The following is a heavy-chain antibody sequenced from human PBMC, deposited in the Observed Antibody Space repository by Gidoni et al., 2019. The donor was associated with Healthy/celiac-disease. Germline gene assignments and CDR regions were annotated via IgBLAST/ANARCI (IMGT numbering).Heavy chain of an antibody. J-gene: IGHJ5*02. V-gene: IGHV4-59*01. CDR2: IYYSGST. Sequence: QVQLQESGPGLVKPSETLSLTCTVPGGSISSYYWSWIRQPPGKGLEWIGYIYYSGSTNYNPSLKSRVTISVDTSKNQFALKLSSVTAADTAVYYCARDLVVNPNRDAGVPAPKRGSWFDPWGQGTLVTVSS. CDR3: ARDLVVNPNRDAGVPAPKRGSWFDP. CDR1: GGSISSYY. D-gene: IGHD2-2*01.